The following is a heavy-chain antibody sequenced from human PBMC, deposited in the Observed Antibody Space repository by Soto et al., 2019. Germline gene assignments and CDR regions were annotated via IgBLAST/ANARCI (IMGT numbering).Heavy chain of an antibody. Sequence: ASVKVSCKASGYTFTSYDINWVRQATGQGLEWMGWMNPNSGNTGYAQKFQGRVTMTRNTSISTAYMELSSLRSEDTAVYYCAADPVVATIDYFDYWGQGTLVTVSS. J-gene: IGHJ4*02. CDR3: AADPVVATIDYFDY. V-gene: IGHV1-8*01. CDR2: MNPNSGNT. D-gene: IGHD5-12*01. CDR1: GYTFTSYD.